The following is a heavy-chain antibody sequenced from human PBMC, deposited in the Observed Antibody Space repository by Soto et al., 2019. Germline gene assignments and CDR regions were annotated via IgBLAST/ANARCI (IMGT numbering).Heavy chain of an antibody. CDR3: AREEYCSGGSCQKGYYYGMDV. CDR2: IIPIFGTA. J-gene: IGHJ6*02. CDR1: GGTFSSYA. D-gene: IGHD2-15*01. V-gene: IGHV1-69*01. Sequence: QVQLVQSGAEVKKPGSSVKVSCKASGGTFSSYAISWVRQAPGQGLEWMGGIIPIFGTANYAQKFQGRVKITADESTSTVYMELSSLRSEDTAVYYCAREEYCSGGSCQKGYYYGMDVWGQGTTVTVSS.